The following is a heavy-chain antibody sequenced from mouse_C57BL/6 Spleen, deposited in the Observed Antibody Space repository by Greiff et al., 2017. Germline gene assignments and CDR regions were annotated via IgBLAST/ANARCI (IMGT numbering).Heavy chain of an antibody. V-gene: IGHV3-6*01. CDR3: ATITTVVEAAMDY. CDR1: GYSITSGYY. Sequence: EVQVVESGPGLVKPSQSLSLTCSFTGYSITSGYYWNWIRQFPGNKLEWMGYIRYDGSNNYNPSLKNRISITRDTSKTQFFLKLNSVTTEDTATYYCATITTVVEAAMDYWGQGTSVTVSS. J-gene: IGHJ4*01. CDR2: IRYDGSN. D-gene: IGHD1-1*01.